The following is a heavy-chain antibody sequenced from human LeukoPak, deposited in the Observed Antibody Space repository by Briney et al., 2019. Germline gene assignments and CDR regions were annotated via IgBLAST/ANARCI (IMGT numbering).Heavy chain of an antibody. D-gene: IGHD3-3*01. V-gene: IGHV1-46*01. CDR1: GYTFTSYY. CDR3: ALILEWPKSFDY. J-gene: IGHJ4*02. Sequence: ASVKVSCKASGYTFTSYYMPWVRQAPGQGLEWMGIISPSGGSTSYAQKFQGRVTMTRDTSTSTVYMELSSLRSEDTAVYYCALILEWPKSFDYWGQGTLVTVSS. CDR2: ISPSGGST.